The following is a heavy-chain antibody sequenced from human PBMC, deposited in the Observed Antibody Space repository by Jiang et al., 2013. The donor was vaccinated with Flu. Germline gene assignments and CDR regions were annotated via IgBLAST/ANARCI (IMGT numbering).Heavy chain of an antibody. CDR1: GASIGSLY. D-gene: IGHD6-6*01. CDR2: IYYTGST. CDR3: ARDPGKSGSSGWFDS. V-gene: IGHV4-59*11. Sequence: GSGLVKPSETLSLTCSVSGASIGSLYWTWVRQPPGKGLEWIGYIYYTGSTNYNPSLKSRVTISIDTSKNQFSLKLSSVTAADTAIYYCARDPGKSGSSGWFDSWGRGTLVTVSS. J-gene: IGHJ5*01.